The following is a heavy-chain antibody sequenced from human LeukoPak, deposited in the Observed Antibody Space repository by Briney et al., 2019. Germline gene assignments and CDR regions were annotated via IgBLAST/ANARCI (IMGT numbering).Heavy chain of an antibody. J-gene: IGHJ4*02. D-gene: IGHD3-22*01. V-gene: IGHV4-34*01. CDR3: AKDAPYYDSSGTHIDY. Sequence: SETLSLTCAVYGGSFSGYYWSWIRQPPGKGLEWIGEINHSGSTNYNPSLKSRVTISVDTSKNQFSLKLSSVTAADTAVYYCAKDAPYYDSSGTHIDYWGQGTLVTVSS. CDR1: GGSFSGYY. CDR2: INHSGST.